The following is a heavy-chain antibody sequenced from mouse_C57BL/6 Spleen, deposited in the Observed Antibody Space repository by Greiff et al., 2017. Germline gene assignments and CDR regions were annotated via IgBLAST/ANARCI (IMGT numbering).Heavy chain of an antibody. CDR2: IHPNSGST. J-gene: IGHJ4*01. V-gene: IGHV1-64*01. CDR3: ARHGYYAMDY. CDR1: GYTFTSYW. Sequence: VQLQQPGAELVKPGASVKLSCKASGYTFTSYWMHWVKQRPGQGLEWIGMIHPNSGSTNYNQKFKGKATLTVDKSSSTAYMQLSSLTSADSAVYYCARHGYYAMDYWGQGTSVTVSS.